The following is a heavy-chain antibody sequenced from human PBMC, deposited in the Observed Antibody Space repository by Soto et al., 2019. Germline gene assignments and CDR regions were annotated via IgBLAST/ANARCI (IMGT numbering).Heavy chain of an antibody. CDR1: GFTFSSYA. Sequence: QVLLVESGGGVVQPGRSLRLSCAASGFTFSSYAMHWVRQDPGKGLEWVAVISYDGSNKYYADSVKGRFTISRDNSQNTLYLQMTSLRAEDTAVYYCARDKSPYSSGWHNRHFDYWGQGTLVTVSS. CDR3: ARDKSPYSSGWHNRHFDY. V-gene: IGHV3-30-3*01. D-gene: IGHD6-19*01. J-gene: IGHJ4*02. CDR2: ISYDGSNK.